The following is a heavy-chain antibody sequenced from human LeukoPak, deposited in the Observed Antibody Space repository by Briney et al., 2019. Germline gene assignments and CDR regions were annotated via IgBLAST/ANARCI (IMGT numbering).Heavy chain of an antibody. CDR2: IYCSGST. V-gene: IGHV4-30-4*08. D-gene: IGHD3-10*01. CDR3: ARDLGLHYGSGSYYEAPGY. J-gene: IGHJ4*02. CDR1: GGSISSGDYY. Sequence: PSETLSLTCTVSGGSISSGDYYWSWIRQPPGKGLEWIGYIYCSGSTYYNPSLKSRVTISVDTSKNQFSLKLSSVTAADTAVYYCARDLGLHYGSGSYYEAPGYWGQGTLVTVSS.